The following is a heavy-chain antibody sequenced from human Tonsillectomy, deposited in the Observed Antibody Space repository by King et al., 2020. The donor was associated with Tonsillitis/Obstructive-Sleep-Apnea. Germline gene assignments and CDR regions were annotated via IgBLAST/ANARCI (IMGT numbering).Heavy chain of an antibody. CDR2: ISGSGGST. D-gene: IGHD3-10*01. J-gene: IGHJ3*02. CDR3: AKIHTTSRVGVIIYAFYI. CDR1: GFTFSSYA. Sequence: VQLVESGGGLVKPGGSLRLSCAASGFTFSSYAMSWVRQAPGKGLEWVSGISGSGGSTYYADSVKGRFTISRDNSKNTLYVQMNSLRAESTAVYYCAKIHTTSRVGVIIYAFYIFGRGTMVTVSS. V-gene: IGHV3-23*04.